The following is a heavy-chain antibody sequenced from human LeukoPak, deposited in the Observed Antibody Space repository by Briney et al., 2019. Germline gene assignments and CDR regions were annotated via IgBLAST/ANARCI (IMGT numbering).Heavy chain of an antibody. CDR3: ARLRLSGYCSGTSCFNYYYYGMDV. Sequence: SETLSLTCTVSGVSISSSSYYWGWIRQPPGKGLEWIGSIYYSGNTYYNPSLKSRVTISVDTSKNQFSLKLSSVTAADTAVYYCARLRLSGYCSGTSCFNYYYYGMDVWGRGTTATVSS. J-gene: IGHJ6*02. V-gene: IGHV4-39*01. CDR1: GVSISSSSYY. D-gene: IGHD2-2*01. CDR2: IYYSGNT.